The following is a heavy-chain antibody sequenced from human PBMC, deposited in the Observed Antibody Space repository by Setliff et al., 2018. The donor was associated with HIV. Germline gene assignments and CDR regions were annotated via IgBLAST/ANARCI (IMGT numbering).Heavy chain of an antibody. J-gene: IGHJ4*02. CDR3: VRRATAAEVFDY. CDR1: GYTLTSYG. CDR2: ISAYNGNT. V-gene: IGHV1-18*01. D-gene: IGHD6-13*01. Sequence: ASVKVSCKASGYTLTSYGISWVRQAPGQGLEWMGWISAYNGNTNYAQKVQGRLTITRDTSANTAYMELSNLRSEDTAVYYCVRRATAAEVFDYWGQGTLVTVSS.